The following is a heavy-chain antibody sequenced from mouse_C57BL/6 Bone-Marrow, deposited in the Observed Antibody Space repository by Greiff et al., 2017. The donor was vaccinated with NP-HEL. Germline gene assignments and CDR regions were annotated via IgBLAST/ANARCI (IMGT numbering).Heavy chain of an antibody. Sequence: EVQGVESGGDLVKPGGSLKLSCAASGFTFSSYGMSWVRQTPDKRLEWVATISSGGSYTYYPDSVKGRFTISRDNAKNTLYLQMSSLKSEDTAMYYCARHRATMDYWGQGTSVTVSS. CDR2: ISSGGSYT. D-gene: IGHD3-1*01. V-gene: IGHV5-6*01. J-gene: IGHJ4*01. CDR1: GFTFSSYG. CDR3: ARHRATMDY.